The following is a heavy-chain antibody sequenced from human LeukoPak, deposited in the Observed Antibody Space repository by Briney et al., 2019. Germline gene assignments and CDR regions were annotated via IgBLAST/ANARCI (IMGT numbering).Heavy chain of an antibody. CDR2: VSYDGSNK. D-gene: IGHD3-9*01. CDR1: GFPFSDYA. V-gene: IGHV3-30*04. Sequence: GRSLRLSCAASGFPFSDYALHWVRQAPGKGLEWVAVVSYDGSNKYYADSVKGRFTISRDNSKNTLYLQVNSLRAEDTAVYYCARGVTGYLYDAFDIWGQGTMVTVSS. J-gene: IGHJ3*02. CDR3: ARGVTGYLYDAFDI.